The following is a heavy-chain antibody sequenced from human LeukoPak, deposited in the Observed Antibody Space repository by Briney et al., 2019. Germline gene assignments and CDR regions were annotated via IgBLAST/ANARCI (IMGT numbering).Heavy chain of an antibody. V-gene: IGHV4-30-4*01. D-gene: IGHD4-23*01. CDR3: ARESGRGLRWYFDY. J-gene: IGHJ4*02. Sequence: SQTLSLTCTVSGGSISSGDYYWGWIRQPPGKGLEWIGYIYCSGSTYYNPSLKCRVTISVDTSKNQFSLKLSSVAAADTAVYYCARESGRGLRWYFDYWGQGTLVTVSS. CDR1: GGSISSGDYY. CDR2: IYCSGST.